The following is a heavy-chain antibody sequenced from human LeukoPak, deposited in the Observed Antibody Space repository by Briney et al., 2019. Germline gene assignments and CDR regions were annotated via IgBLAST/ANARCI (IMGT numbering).Heavy chain of an antibody. CDR2: IYSSGTI. CDR1: SGSISSYY. CDR3: ARGHRGYCSSTSCSHWFDP. Sequence: SETLSLTCTVSSGSISSYYWSWIRQPPGKGLEWLGYIYSSGTINFNPSLKSRLTMSVDTSKNQFSLKLSSVTAADTAVYYCARGHRGYCSSTSCSHWFDPWGQGTLVTVSS. D-gene: IGHD2-2*01. J-gene: IGHJ5*02. V-gene: IGHV4-59*08.